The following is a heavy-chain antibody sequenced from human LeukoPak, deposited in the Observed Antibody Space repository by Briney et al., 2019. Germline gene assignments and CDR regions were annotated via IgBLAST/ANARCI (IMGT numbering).Heavy chain of an antibody. V-gene: IGHV1-2*02. CDR2: INPNSGGT. D-gene: IGHD1-1*01. CDR1: GYTFTGYY. Sequence: ASVKDSCKASGYTFTGYYMHWVRQAPGQGLEWMGWINPNSGGTNYAQKFQGRVTMTRDTSISTAYMELSSLRSDDTAVYYCARDKQLDWAHYYYYYMDVWGKGTTVTVSS. J-gene: IGHJ6*03. CDR3: ARDKQLDWAHYYYYYMDV.